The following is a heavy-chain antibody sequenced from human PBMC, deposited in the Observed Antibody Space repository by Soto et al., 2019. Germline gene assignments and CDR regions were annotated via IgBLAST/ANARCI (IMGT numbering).Heavy chain of an antibody. CDR2: MNPNSGNT. J-gene: IGHJ3*02. D-gene: IGHD1-26*01. CDR1: GYTFTRYD. V-gene: IGHV1-8*01. CDR3: ARERSSAAFDI. Sequence: QVQLVQSGAEVKKPGASVKVSCKTSGYTFTRYDINWVRQATGQGLEWMGWMNPNSGNTAYAQKFQGRVTMTRNTSISTAYMALSSLRSEDTAVYYCARERSSAAFDIWGQGTMVTVSS.